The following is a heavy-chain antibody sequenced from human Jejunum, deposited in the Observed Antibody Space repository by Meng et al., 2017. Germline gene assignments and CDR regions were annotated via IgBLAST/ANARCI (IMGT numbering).Heavy chain of an antibody. Sequence: GGSLRLSCVASGFTLSSYSMNWVRQAPGKGLEWVSSISSSSSHIYYADSVKGRFTISRDNAKNSLYLQMNSLRAEDTAVYNCARVRRSGEMATILLAVDIWGQGTMVTVSS. J-gene: IGHJ3*02. D-gene: IGHD5-24*01. CDR2: ISSSSSHI. V-gene: IGHV3-21*01. CDR3: ARVRRSGEMATILLAVDI. CDR1: GFTLSSYS.